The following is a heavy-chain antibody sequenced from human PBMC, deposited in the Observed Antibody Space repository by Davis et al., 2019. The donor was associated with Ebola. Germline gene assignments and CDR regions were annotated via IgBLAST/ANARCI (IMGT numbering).Heavy chain of an antibody. CDR1: GFTFSSYG. CDR2: ISYDGSNK. Sequence: GGSLRLSCAASGFTFSSYGMHWVRQAPGKGLEWVAVISYDGSNKYYADSVKGRFTISRDNSKNTLYLQMNSLRAEDTAVYYCTCTIQMAPTDYWGQGTLVTVSS. CDR3: TCTIQMAPTDY. J-gene: IGHJ4*02. V-gene: IGHV3-30*03. D-gene: IGHD5-24*01.